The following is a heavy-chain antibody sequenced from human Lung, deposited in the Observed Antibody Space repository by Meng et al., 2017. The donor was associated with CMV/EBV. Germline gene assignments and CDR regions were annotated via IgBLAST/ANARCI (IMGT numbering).Heavy chain of an antibody. CDR2: ISSSGSTI. Sequence: GSXRPXCAASGPTSSDYYMSWIRQARGKGLEWVSYISSSGSTIYYADSVKGRFTISRDNAKYSLYLQMNCLRAEDTAVYYWARGTNLNGMDVWGQGTTVTVSS. J-gene: IGHJ6*02. CDR3: ARGTNLNGMDV. CDR1: GPTSSDYY. V-gene: IGHV3-11*01. D-gene: IGHD1-14*01.